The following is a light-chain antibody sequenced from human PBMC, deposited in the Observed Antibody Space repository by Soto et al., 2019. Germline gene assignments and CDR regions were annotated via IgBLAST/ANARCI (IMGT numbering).Light chain of an antibody. V-gene: IGKV3-15*01. CDR1: QRISTYN. CDR2: GAS. J-gene: IGKJ1*01. Sequence: DIEMTQSPPILSVSPGEGATLSCRASQRISTYNLAWYQQKPGQAPRLLIYGASTRATGIPARFSGRGSGTEFTLTITSLQSEDFAVYYCQQYNDWLWTFGQGTKVDI. CDR3: QQYNDWLWT.